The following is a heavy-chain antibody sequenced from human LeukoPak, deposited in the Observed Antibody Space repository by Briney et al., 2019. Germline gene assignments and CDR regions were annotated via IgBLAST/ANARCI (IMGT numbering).Heavy chain of an antibody. Sequence: GGSLRLSCAASGFTFSSYAMSWVRQAPGKGLEWVAYIRCDGSNKYYADSVKGRFTISRDNSKNTLYVQMNSLRAEDTAVYYCARGGKRAVAGTRSPQYFQHWGQGTLVTVSS. CDR2: IRCDGSNK. V-gene: IGHV3-30*02. J-gene: IGHJ1*01. CDR3: ARGGKRAVAGTRSPQYFQH. D-gene: IGHD6-19*01. CDR1: GFTFSSYA.